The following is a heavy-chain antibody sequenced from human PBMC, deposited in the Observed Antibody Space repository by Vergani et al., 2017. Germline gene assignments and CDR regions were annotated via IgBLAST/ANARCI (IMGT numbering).Heavy chain of an antibody. Sequence: QVQLVESGGGVVHPGVSLRLSCAASGFSFSNFAMHWVRQAPGKGLEWVAFIRFDGSKKYYADSVKGRFTISRDKFKNTLYLQMNSLRIDDTAVYFCAKDHYYCGSGMIDYWGQGTLVTVSS. D-gene: IGHD3-10*01. J-gene: IGHJ4*02. CDR3: AKDHYYCGSGMIDY. CDR1: GFSFSNFA. V-gene: IGHV3-30*02. CDR2: IRFDGSKK.